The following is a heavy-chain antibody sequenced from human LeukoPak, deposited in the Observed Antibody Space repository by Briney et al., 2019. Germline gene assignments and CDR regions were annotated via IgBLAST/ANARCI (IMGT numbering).Heavy chain of an antibody. CDR3: AGGAAGGY. J-gene: IGHJ4*02. Sequence: PGGSLRLSCAASGFTFSSYWMTWVRKAPGKGLEWVANIKQDGREKYYADSVKGRFTISRDNAKNSLYLQMNSLRAEDTAVYYCAGGAAGGYWGQGTLVTVSS. D-gene: IGHD4-23*01. CDR2: IKQDGREK. V-gene: IGHV3-7*04. CDR1: GFTFSSYW.